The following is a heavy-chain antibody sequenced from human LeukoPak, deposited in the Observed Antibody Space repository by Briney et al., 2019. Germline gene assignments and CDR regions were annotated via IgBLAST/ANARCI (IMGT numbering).Heavy chain of an antibody. Sequence: PGGSLRLSCAASGFTFSSYGMHWVRQAPGMGLEWVAFIRYDGSNKYYADSVKGRFTISRDNSKNTLYLQMNSLRAEDTAVYYCAKPHPVAGLGYWGQGTLVTVSS. D-gene: IGHD6-19*01. CDR2: IRYDGSNK. V-gene: IGHV3-30*02. CDR1: GFTFSSYG. J-gene: IGHJ4*02. CDR3: AKPHPVAGLGY.